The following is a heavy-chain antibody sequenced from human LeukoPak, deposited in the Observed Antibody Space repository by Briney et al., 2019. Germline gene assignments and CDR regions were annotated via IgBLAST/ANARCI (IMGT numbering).Heavy chain of an antibody. Sequence: ASVKVSCKASGYTFTSYGISWVRQAPGQGLEWMGWISAYNGNTNYAQKLQGRVTMTTDTSTSTAYMELRSLRSGDTAVYYCARVAAEVVGVPGAIGFGWLRRDYYYMDVWGKGTTVTVSS. J-gene: IGHJ6*03. CDR3: ARVAAEVVGVPGAIGFGWLRRDYYYMDV. CDR2: ISAYNGNT. CDR1: GYTFTSYG. V-gene: IGHV1-18*01. D-gene: IGHD2-2*02.